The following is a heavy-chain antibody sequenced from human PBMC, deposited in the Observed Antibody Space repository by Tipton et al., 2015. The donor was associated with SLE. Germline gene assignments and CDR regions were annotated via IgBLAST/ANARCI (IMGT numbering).Heavy chain of an antibody. CDR3: ARDRRGWYFDL. J-gene: IGHJ2*01. CDR1: GVSISSGGHY. D-gene: IGHD3-10*01. V-gene: IGHV4-31*03. Sequence: TLSLTCTVSGVSISSGGHYWSWLRQLPGKGLEWIGYLYYSGSTNYNPSLKSRVTISVDTSKNQFSLKLSSVTAADTAVYYCARDRRGWYFDLWGRGTLVTVSS. CDR2: LYYSGST.